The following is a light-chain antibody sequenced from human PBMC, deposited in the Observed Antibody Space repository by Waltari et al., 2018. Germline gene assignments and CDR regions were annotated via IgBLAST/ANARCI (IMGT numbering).Light chain of an antibody. CDR1: QGISSH. J-gene: IGKJ1*01. CDR2: AAS. CDR3: LQVINYPRT. Sequence: DIQLTQSPSFLSASVGDRVTITCRASQGISSHLAWYQQKPGKAPKLLISAASTLQSGVPSRFSGSGSGTQFTLTISSLQPEDFATYYCLQVINYPRTFGQGTKVEIK. V-gene: IGKV1-9*01.